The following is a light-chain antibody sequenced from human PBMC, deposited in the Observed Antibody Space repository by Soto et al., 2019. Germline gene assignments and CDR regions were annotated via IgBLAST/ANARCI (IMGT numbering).Light chain of an antibody. V-gene: IGKV3-15*01. CDR2: GAS. CDR3: QQYHNWYT. Sequence: EIVMTQSPGTLSVSPGERATLSCRASQTVSSNVAWYQQKRGQAPRLLIYGASTRATGIPARFSGSGSGPEFTLTISSLQSEDFAVYYCQQYHNWYTFGQGTKVEI. CDR1: QTVSSN. J-gene: IGKJ2*01.